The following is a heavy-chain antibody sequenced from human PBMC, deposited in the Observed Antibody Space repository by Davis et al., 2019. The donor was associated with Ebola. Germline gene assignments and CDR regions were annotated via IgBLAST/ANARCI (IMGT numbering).Heavy chain of an antibody. CDR1: GYTFTSYG. D-gene: IGHD1-26*01. CDR2: ISAYNGNT. Sequence: ASVKVSCKASGYTFTSYGISWVRQAPGQGLEWMGWISAYNGNTNYAQKLQGRVTMTRNTSINTAYMELSSLRSEDTAVYFCARDSSGVVGANDFDYWGQGTLVTVSS. CDR3: ARDSSGVVGANDFDY. J-gene: IGHJ4*02. V-gene: IGHV1-18*01.